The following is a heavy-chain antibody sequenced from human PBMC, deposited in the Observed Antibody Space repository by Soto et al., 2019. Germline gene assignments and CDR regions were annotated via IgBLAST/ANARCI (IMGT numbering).Heavy chain of an antibody. CDR2: INAHSGGT. J-gene: IGHJ5*02. V-gene: IGHV1-2*02. D-gene: IGHD6-6*01. CDR1: GFSFAGYY. CDR3: AKDLTRQLAYWLDP. Sequence: ASVKVSCKASGFSFAGYYIHWLRQAPGQGLEWMGWINAHSGGTEYAQKFQGRVTLTRDTSISTAYMTLSSLRSDDTAIYYCAKDLTRQLAYWLDPWGQGTPVTVSS.